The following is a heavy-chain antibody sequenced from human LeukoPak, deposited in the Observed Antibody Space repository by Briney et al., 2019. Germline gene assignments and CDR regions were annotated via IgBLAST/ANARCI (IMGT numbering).Heavy chain of an antibody. J-gene: IGHJ5*02. Sequence: GGTLRLSCAASGFTISSNYMSWVRQAPGKGLEWVSGIYSGGNTYYTASVKSRVTISRDTSKNTLSLKLSTLSAEDTAVYYCARTSGSYNYDSGSSNWFDPWGQGSLVTVSS. CDR3: ARTSGSYNYDSGSSNWFDP. D-gene: IGHD3-10*01. CDR1: GFTISSNY. V-gene: IGHV3-53*01. CDR2: IYSGGNT.